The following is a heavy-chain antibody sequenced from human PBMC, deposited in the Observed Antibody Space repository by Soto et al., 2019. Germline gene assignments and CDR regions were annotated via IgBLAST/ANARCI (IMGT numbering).Heavy chain of an antibody. CDR2: ISGSGGST. CDR1: GFTFSSYA. D-gene: IGHD2-2*01. Sequence: EVRLLESGGGLVQPGGSLRFSCAASGFTFSSYAMSWVRQAPGKGLEWVSSISGSGGSTYYEESVKGRFSISRDNSKNTLFLHMNSLRAEDTAVYYCAKYGDDFVVVPGAHCDFWGQGALVTVSS. J-gene: IGHJ4*02. CDR3: AKYGDDFVVVPGAHCDF. V-gene: IGHV3-23*01.